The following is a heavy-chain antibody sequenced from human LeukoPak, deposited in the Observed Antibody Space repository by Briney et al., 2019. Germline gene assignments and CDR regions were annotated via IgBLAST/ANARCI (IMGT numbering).Heavy chain of an antibody. D-gene: IGHD3-10*01. J-gene: IGHJ4*02. CDR2: INPNSGGT. Sequence: PVASVKVSCKASGYTFTSYGISWVRQAPGQGLEWMGWINPNSGGTNYAQKFQGRVTMTRDTSISTAYMELSRLRSDDTAVYYCARVVRYYYGSGSYCYFDYWGQGTLVTVSS. V-gene: IGHV1-2*02. CDR3: ARVVRYYYGSGSYCYFDY. CDR1: GYTFTSYG.